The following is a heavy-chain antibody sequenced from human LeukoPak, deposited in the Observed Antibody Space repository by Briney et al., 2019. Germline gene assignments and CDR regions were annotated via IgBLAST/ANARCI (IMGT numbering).Heavy chain of an antibody. D-gene: IGHD5-18*01. CDR2: ISGSGGST. Sequence: PGGSLRLSCAASGFTFSSYAMSWVRQAPGKGLEWVSAISGSGGSTYYADSVKGRFTISRDNSKNTLYLQMNSLRAEDTAVYYCAKDLEGYRYGTSDTIGFDYWGQGTLVTVSS. CDR1: GFTFSSYA. CDR3: AKDLEGYRYGTSDTIGFDY. V-gene: IGHV3-23*01. J-gene: IGHJ4*02.